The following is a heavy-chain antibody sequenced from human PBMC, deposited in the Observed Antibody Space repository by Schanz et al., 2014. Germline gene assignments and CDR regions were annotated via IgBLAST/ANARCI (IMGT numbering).Heavy chain of an antibody. CDR3: VKNGRELESF. CDR1: GFTFSRYW. D-gene: IGHD3-3*01. CDR2: INEDESHK. Sequence: EAQVVESGGGLVQPWGSLRLSCAASGFTFSRYWMSWVRQAPGKGLEWVANINEDESHKYYVDSVKGRFTISRDNAKNSLYLQMNSLRVEDSAVYFCVKNGRELESFWGPGTLVTVSS. V-gene: IGHV3-7*01. J-gene: IGHJ4*02.